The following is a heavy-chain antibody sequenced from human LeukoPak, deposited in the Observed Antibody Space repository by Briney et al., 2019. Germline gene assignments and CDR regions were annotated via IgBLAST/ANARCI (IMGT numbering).Heavy chain of an antibody. Sequence: ASVKVSCKASGYTFTSYYMHWVRQAPGQGLEWMGIINPSGGSTSYAHKFQGRVTMTRDTSTSTVYMELSSLRSEDTAVYYCARDVGYYDSSGYYHKIDYWGQGTLVTVSS. CDR3: ARDVGYYDSSGYYHKIDY. D-gene: IGHD3-22*01. V-gene: IGHV1-46*01. CDR2: INPSGGST. CDR1: GYTFTSYY. J-gene: IGHJ4*02.